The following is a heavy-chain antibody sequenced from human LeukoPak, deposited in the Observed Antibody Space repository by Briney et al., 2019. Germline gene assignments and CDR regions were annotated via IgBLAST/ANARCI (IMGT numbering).Heavy chain of an antibody. CDR1: GFTFAAYA. D-gene: IGHD6-13*01. CDR3: ASIAADFDY. J-gene: IGHJ4*02. CDR2: ISSSSSYI. V-gene: IGHV3-21*01. Sequence: AGGSLRLSCAASGFTFAAYAMSWFRQTPEKGLEWVSSISSSSSYIYYADSVKGRFTISRDNAKNSLYLQMNSLRAEDTAVYYCASIAADFDYWGQGTLVTVSS.